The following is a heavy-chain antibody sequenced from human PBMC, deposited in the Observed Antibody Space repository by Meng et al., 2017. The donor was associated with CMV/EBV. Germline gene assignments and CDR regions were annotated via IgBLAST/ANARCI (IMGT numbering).Heavy chain of an antibody. V-gene: IGHV4-39*01. CDR2: IYYSGST. CDR1: GGSISSSSYY. CDR3: ARYSGSYYSY. J-gene: IGHJ4*02. D-gene: IGHD1-26*01. Sequence: QLQLQESGPGLVKPSETLSLTCTVSGGSISSSSYYWGWIRQPPGKGLEWIGSIYYSGSTYHNPSLKSRVTISVDTSKNQFSLKLSSVTAADTAVYYCARYSGSYYSYWGQGTLVTVSS.